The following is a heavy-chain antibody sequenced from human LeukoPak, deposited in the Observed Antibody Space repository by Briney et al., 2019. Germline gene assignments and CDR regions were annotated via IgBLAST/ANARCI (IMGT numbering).Heavy chain of an antibody. Sequence: SETLSLTCTVSGGSISSYYWSWIRQPPGKGLEWIGYIYYSGSTNYNPSLESRVTISVDTSKNQFSLKLSSVTAADTAVYYCARDFGYSSGFDPWGQGALVTVSS. D-gene: IGHD6-19*01. J-gene: IGHJ5*02. CDR2: IYYSGST. V-gene: IGHV4-59*01. CDR3: ARDFGYSSGFDP. CDR1: GGSISSYY.